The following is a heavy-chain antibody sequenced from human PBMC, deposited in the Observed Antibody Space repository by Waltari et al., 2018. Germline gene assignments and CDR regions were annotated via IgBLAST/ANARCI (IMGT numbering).Heavy chain of an antibody. D-gene: IGHD5-12*01. CDR2: LYPGNSDI. Sequence: EVQLVQSGAEAKKPGESLKISCKGSGYSFTNYWIGWVRQMPGKGLEWMGILYPGNSDIRYSPSFQGQVTISADKSISTAYLQWSSLRASDTAMYYCARHQLGVATIVDYWGQGTLVTVSS. CDR1: GYSFTNYW. V-gene: IGHV5-51*01. J-gene: IGHJ4*02. CDR3: ARHQLGVATIVDY.